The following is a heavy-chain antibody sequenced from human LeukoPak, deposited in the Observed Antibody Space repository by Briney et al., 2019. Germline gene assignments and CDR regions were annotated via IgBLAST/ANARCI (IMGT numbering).Heavy chain of an antibody. J-gene: IGHJ4*02. CDR2: ISGSGGDT. D-gene: IGHD1-14*01. Sequence: GSLRLSCAASGFTFSSYTMRWVRQAPGKGLEWVSAISGSGGDTYYADSVKGRFTISRDNSKNTLYLQMNSLRAEETAVYYCAKYRKVRPTEALDYWGQGTLVTVSS. CDR3: AKYRKVRPTEALDY. CDR1: GFTFSSYT. V-gene: IGHV3-23*01.